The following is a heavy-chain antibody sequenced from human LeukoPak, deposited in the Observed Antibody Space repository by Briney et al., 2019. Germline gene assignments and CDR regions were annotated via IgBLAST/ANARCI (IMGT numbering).Heavy chain of an antibody. Sequence: SETLSLTCAVYGGSFSGYYWSWIRQPPGKGLEWIGEINHSGSTNYNPSLKSRVTISVDTSKNQFSLKLSSVTAADTAVYYCARDTYYYDSSGSYYMDVWGKGTTVTISS. J-gene: IGHJ6*03. CDR1: GGSFSGYY. V-gene: IGHV4-34*01. CDR3: ARDTYYYDSSGSYYMDV. CDR2: INHSGST. D-gene: IGHD3-22*01.